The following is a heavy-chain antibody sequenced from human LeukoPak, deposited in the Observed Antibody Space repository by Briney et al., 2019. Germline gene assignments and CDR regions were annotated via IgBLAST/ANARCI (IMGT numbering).Heavy chain of an antibody. CDR1: GFTFSSYA. V-gene: IGHV3-23*01. CDR3: ATSRYSGSY. Sequence: GGSLRLSCAASGFTFSSYAMSWVRQAPGKGLEWVSAISGSGGRIYYGASVKGRFTISRDNSKNTLNLQMNSLRAEDTAVYYCATSRYSGSYWGQGTLVTVSS. D-gene: IGHD1-26*01. J-gene: IGHJ4*02. CDR2: ISGSGGRI.